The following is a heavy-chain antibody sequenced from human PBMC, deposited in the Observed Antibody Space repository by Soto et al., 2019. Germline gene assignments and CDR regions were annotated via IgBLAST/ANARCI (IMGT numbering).Heavy chain of an antibody. J-gene: IGHJ2*01. V-gene: IGHV4-39*01. Sequence: SETLSLTCTVSGCAFSSSGYYWGWMRQRPGKGREGIGSIYYSESTYYKPAHKCRDTISVDTSKTRFSLKLSSVTAADTAVYYCARRDYDILTGYSWGYFDLWGRGTLVTVSS. CDR1: GCAFSSSGYY. CDR2: IYYSEST. D-gene: IGHD3-9*01. CDR3: ARRDYDILTGYSWGYFDL.